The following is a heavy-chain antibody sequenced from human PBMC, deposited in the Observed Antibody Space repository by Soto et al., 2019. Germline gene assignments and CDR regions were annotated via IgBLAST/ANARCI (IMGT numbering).Heavy chain of an antibody. J-gene: IGHJ4*02. D-gene: IGHD6-6*01. CDR2: ISSSSSYI. CDR1: GFTFSSYS. CDR3: ARGGSSSSGSYFDY. Sequence: PGGSLRLSCAASGFTFSSYSMNWVRQAPGKGLEWVSSISSSSSYIYYADSVKGRFTISRDNAKNSLYLQMNSLRAEDTAVYYCARGGSSSSGSYFDYWGQGTLVTVSS. V-gene: IGHV3-21*01.